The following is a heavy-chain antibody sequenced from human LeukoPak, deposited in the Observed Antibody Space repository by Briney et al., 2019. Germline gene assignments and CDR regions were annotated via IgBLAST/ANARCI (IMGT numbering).Heavy chain of an antibody. CDR2: INSDGSST. CDR1: GFTFSSYW. D-gene: IGHD6-13*01. Sequence: PGGSLRLSCAASGFTFSSYWMHWVRQAPGKGLVWVSRINSDGSSTSYADSVRGRFTISRDNAKNTLYLQMNSLRAEDTAVYYCAMRAAAGTSGFDYWGQGTLVTVSS. CDR3: AMRAAAGTSGFDY. J-gene: IGHJ4*02. V-gene: IGHV3-74*01.